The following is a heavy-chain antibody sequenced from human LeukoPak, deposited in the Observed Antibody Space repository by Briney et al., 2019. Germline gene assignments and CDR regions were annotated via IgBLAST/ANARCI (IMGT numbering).Heavy chain of an antibody. V-gene: IGHV3-66*01. CDR2: IYSGGST. J-gene: IGHJ4*02. CDR1: GFTVSSNY. CDR3: ARDYCSGGSCYTFDFDY. Sequence: GGSLRLSCAASGFTVSSNYMSWVRQAPGKGLEWVSVIYSGGSTYYADSVKGRFTISRDNSKNTLYLQMNSLRAEDTAVYYCARDYCSGGSCYTFDFDYWGQGTLVTVSS. D-gene: IGHD2-15*01.